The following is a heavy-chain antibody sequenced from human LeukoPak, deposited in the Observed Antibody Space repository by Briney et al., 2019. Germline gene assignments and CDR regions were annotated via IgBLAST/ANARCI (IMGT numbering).Heavy chain of an antibody. V-gene: IGHV4-4*02. Sequence: GSLRLSCAASGFTFSSYSMNWVRQPPGKGLEWIGEIYHSGSASYNASLKSRVTMSVGESKNQVSLRLTSVNAADTAVYYCARAAILGKSWYFDYWGQGILVTVSS. CDR2: IYHSGSA. CDR1: GFTFSSYSM. D-gene: IGHD7-27*01. J-gene: IGHJ4*02. CDR3: ARAAILGKSWYFDY.